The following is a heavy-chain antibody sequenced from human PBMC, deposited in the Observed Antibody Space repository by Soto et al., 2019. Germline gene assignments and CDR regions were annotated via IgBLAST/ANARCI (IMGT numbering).Heavy chain of an antibody. CDR2: IWYDGGNK. CDR3: ARDRGSGWYGSFDY. D-gene: IGHD6-19*01. V-gene: IGHV3-33*01. J-gene: IGHJ4*02. Sequence: QVQLVESGGGVVQPGRSLRLSCAASGFTFSNYGMHWVRQAPGKGLEWVAAIWYDGGNKYYADSVKGRFTISRDNSKNTPYLQKKRLRAEDTAVYYCARDRGSGWYGSFDYWGQGTLVTVSS. CDR1: GFTFSNYG.